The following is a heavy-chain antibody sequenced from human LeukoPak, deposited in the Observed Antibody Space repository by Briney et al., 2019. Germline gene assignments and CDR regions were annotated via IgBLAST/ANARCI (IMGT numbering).Heavy chain of an antibody. CDR3: AKAGSSSCRVCYYYMDV. Sequence: PGGSLRLSCAASGFTFSTYAMSWVRQAPGKGLEWVSAISGSGGTTYYADSVKGRFTISRDNSKNTLSLQMNSLRAEDTAVYYCAKAGSSSCRVCYYYMDVWGKGTTVTVSS. V-gene: IGHV3-23*01. CDR1: GFTFSTYA. D-gene: IGHD6-13*01. J-gene: IGHJ6*03. CDR2: ISGSGGTT.